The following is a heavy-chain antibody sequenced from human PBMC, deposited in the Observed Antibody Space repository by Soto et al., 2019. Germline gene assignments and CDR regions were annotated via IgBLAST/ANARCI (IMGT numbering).Heavy chain of an antibody. J-gene: IGHJ6*03. CDR3: ARTIRFLGYMDV. CDR2: IYYSGST. D-gene: IGHD3-3*01. V-gene: IGHV4-59*01. CDR1: GGSISSYY. Sequence: SETLSLTCTVSGGSISSYYWSWIRQPPGKGLEWIGYIYYSGSTNYNPSLKSRVTISVDTSKNQFSLKLSSVTAADTAVYYCARTIRFLGYMDVWGKGTTVTVSS.